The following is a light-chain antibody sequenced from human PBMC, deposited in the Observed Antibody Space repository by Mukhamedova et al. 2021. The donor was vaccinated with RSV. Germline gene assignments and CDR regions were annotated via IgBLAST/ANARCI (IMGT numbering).Light chain of an antibody. CDR2: DVT. Sequence: QHSGEAPKLVIYDVTKRPSGVPDRFSGSKSGSTASLTISGLQAEDEADYYCETWDHNTQVFGGGTELTVL. V-gene: IGLV2-11*03. J-gene: IGLJ3*02. CDR3: ETWDHNTQV.